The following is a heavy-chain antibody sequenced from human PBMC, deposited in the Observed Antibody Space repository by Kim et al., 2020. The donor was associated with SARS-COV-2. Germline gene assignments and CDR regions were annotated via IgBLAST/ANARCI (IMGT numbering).Heavy chain of an antibody. Sequence: ASVKGRFTISRDNSKNTLYLQMNSLRAEDTAVYYCARPISYYDFWSGLDLWGQGTLVTVSS. V-gene: IGHV3-30*01. J-gene: IGHJ4*02. D-gene: IGHD3-3*01. CDR3: ARPISYYDFWSGLDL.